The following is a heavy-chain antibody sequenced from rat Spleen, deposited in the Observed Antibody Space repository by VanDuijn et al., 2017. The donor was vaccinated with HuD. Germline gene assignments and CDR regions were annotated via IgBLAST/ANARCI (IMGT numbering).Heavy chain of an antibody. D-gene: IGHD1-11*01. J-gene: IGHJ1*01. CDR3: ARGGRWYFDF. CDR1: GFTFSDHY. V-gene: IGHV5-27*01. Sequence: EVHLVESGGGLVQPGRSLKLSCAASGFTFSDHYMAWVRQAPTKGLEWVAYISTGGGSTYYRDSVKGRFTISRDNAQNTLYLQMNSLKSEDTATYYCARGGRWYFDFWGPGTMVTVSS. CDR2: ISTGGGST.